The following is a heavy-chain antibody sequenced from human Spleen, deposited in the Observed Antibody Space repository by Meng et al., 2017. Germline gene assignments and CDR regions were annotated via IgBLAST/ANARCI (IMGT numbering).Heavy chain of an antibody. CDR2: VYHSGSV. CDR3: ARVEQWEENYFDY. Sequence: QVQLQESGPGLVKPSGTLSLTCTVAGGSISSSSYYWGWIRQPPGKGLEWIGEVYHSGSVNYNPSLKSRVTMSVDKSKNQFSLKLSSVTAADTAVYFCARVEQWEENYFDYWGQGTLVTVSS. V-gene: IGHV4-39*07. CDR1: GGSISSSSYY. D-gene: IGHD1-26*01. J-gene: IGHJ4*02.